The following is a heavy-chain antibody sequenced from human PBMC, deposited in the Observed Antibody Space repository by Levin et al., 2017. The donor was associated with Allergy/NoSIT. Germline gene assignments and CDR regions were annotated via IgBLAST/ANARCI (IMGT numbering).Heavy chain of an antibody. J-gene: IGHJ4*02. CDR1: GFTFSNYA. V-gene: IGHV3-30-3*01. CDR2: ISYDGSGK. Sequence: GGSLRLSCAASGFTFSNYAMHWVRQAPGKGPEWVAVISYDGSGKYYANSVKGRFTISRDNSKNTLYLQVNSLKPEDTAVYYCAVQRSPGIVDATMGFDYWGQGTLVTVSS. D-gene: IGHD1-26*01. CDR3: AVQRSPGIVDATMGFDY.